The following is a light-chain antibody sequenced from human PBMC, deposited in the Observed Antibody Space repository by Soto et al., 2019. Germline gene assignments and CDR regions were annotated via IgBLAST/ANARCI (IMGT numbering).Light chain of an antibody. J-gene: IGLJ2*01. V-gene: IGLV1-51*01. CDR3: GTWDGSLSAV. CDR2: DNN. Sequence: QSVLTQPPSVSAAPGQKVTISCSGSRSNIGNNYVSWYQQLPGTAPKLLIYDNNKRPSGIPDRFSGSKSGTSATLGITGRQTGDEADYYCGTWDGSLSAVFGGGTKLTVL. CDR1: RSNIGNNY.